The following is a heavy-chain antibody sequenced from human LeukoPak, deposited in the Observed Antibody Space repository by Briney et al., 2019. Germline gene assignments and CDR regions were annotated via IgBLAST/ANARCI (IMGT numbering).Heavy chain of an antibody. V-gene: IGHV4-39*01. CDR1: GGSISSSSYY. D-gene: IGHD4-11*01. J-gene: IGHJ4*02. Sequence: PSETLSLTCTVSGGSISSSSYYWGWIRQPPGKGLERIGSIYSSGGTYSTPSLKSRVTISVDTPKNQFSLKLSSVTAADTAVYYCARVTAYSIALNYWGQGTLVTVSS. CDR2: IYSSGGT. CDR3: ARVTAYSIALNY.